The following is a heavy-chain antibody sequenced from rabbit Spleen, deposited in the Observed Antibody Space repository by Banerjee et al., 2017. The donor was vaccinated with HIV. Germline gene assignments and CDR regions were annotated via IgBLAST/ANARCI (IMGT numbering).Heavy chain of an antibody. V-gene: IGHV1S40*01. CDR3: ARDTGTSFSSYGMDL. Sequence: QSLEESGGDLVKPGASLTLTCTASGFSFSSTYYMCWVRQPPGKGLEWIGCIYPGSSGTTYYASWAKGRFTISKTSSTTVTLQMTSLTAADTATYFCARDTGTSFSSYGMDLWG. CDR1: GFSFSSTYY. D-gene: IGHD8-1*01. J-gene: IGHJ6*01. CDR2: IYPGSSGTT.